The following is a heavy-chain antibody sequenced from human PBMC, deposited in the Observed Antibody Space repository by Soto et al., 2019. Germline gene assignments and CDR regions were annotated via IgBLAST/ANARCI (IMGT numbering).Heavy chain of an antibody. CDR3: TTETAAGTIYYYYGMDV. J-gene: IGHJ6*04. CDR1: GFTFRNAW. Sequence: GGSLRLSCAASGFTFRNAWMNGVRQAPGKGLEWVGRIKSKTDGGTTDYAAPVKGRFTISRDDSKNTLYLQMNSLKTEDTAVYYCTTETAAGTIYYYYGMDVCGKGTTVTVSS. D-gene: IGHD6-13*01. CDR2: IKSKTDGGTT. V-gene: IGHV3-15*07.